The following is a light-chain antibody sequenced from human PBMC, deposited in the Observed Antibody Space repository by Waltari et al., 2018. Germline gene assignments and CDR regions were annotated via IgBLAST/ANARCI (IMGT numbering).Light chain of an antibody. J-gene: IGKJ3*01. CDR3: QQRSNWPPIFT. CDR1: QSVSSY. CDR2: DAS. Sequence: EIVLTQSPATLSLSPGERATLSCRASQSVSSYLAWYQQKPGQAPRLLNYDASNRATCIPARFSGSGSGTDFTLTISSLEPEDFAVYYCQQRSNWPPIFTFGPGTKVDIK. V-gene: IGKV3-11*01.